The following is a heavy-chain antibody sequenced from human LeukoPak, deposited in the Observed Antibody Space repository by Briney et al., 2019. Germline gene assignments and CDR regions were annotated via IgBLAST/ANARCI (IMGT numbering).Heavy chain of an antibody. Sequence: PGGSLRLSCAASGLTFSSYSMNWVRQAPGKGLEWVSSISSSSSYIYYADSVKGRFTISRDNAKNSLYLQMNSLRAEDTAVYYCARDRAENGMDVWGQGTTVTVSS. J-gene: IGHJ6*02. V-gene: IGHV3-21*01. CDR2: ISSSSSYI. CDR1: GLTFSSYS. CDR3: ARDRAENGMDV. D-gene: IGHD3-10*01.